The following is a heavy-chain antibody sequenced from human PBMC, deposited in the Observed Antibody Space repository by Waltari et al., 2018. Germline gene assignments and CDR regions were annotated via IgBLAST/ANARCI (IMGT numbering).Heavy chain of an antibody. Sequence: QVQLVQSGAVVKKPGSSVRVSCKASGDAFSRYAISWVRQAPGQGREWMGGIIPMFGREKYAQKFKGRVTIPADESTRAAYMELSRLKSEDTAVYYCARIPMIVVAPFDPWGQGTLVTVSS. J-gene: IGHJ5*02. CDR3: ARIPMIVVAPFDP. D-gene: IGHD3-22*01. CDR2: IIPMFGRE. V-gene: IGHV1-69*01. CDR1: GDAFSRYA.